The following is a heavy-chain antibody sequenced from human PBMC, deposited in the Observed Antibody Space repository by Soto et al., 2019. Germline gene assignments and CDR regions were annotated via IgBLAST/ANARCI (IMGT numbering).Heavy chain of an antibody. J-gene: IGHJ6*02. Sequence: QVQLVQSGAEVKNPGASVKVSCKASGYTFTRYGIGWARQAPGQGLEWMGWINTYKGNTNYAQNVQGRVTLTTDTSTITADMELRSLRSNDTAIYYCAMVDVYVTPSPQDVWGQGTTVIVSS. CDR3: AMVDVYVTPSPQDV. D-gene: IGHD3-16*01. CDR2: INTYKGNT. V-gene: IGHV1-18*01. CDR1: GYTFTRYG.